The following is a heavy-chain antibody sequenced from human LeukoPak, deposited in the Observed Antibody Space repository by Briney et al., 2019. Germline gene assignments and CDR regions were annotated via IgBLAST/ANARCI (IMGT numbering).Heavy chain of an antibody. J-gene: IGHJ5*02. D-gene: IGHD2-15*01. Sequence: GESLKISCKGSGYSFTSYWIGWVRQMPGKGLEWMGIIYPSDSDIRYSPSFQGQVTISADKSISTAYLQWSSLKASDTAMYYCARLSGGTLYNDWFDPWGQGTLVTVSS. CDR1: GYSFTSYW. V-gene: IGHV5-51*01. CDR3: ARLSGGTLYNDWFDP. CDR2: IYPSDSDI.